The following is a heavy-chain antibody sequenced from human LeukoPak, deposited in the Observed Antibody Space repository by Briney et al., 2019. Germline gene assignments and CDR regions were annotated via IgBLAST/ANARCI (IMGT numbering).Heavy chain of an antibody. CDR1: GFTFSPYS. J-gene: IGHJ4*02. CDR3: AREGYYYGSGSYYPFDY. CDR2: ISSSSSTI. D-gene: IGHD3-10*01. V-gene: IGHV3-48*02. Sequence: GGSLRLSCAASGFTFSPYSVTWVRQAPGKGLEWLSYISSSSSTIYYVDSVNGRFTISRDNAENSLYLQMNSMRDDDTAVYYCAREGYYYGSGSYYPFDYWGQGTLVTVSS.